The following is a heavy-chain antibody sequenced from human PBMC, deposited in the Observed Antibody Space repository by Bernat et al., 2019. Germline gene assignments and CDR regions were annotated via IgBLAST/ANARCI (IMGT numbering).Heavy chain of an antibody. D-gene: IGHD5-12*01. CDR3: ARVGKIRWPRLSPLDY. J-gene: IGHJ4*02. CDR2: INHSGST. CDR1: GGSFSGYY. Sequence: QVQLQQWGAGLLKPSETLSFTCAVYGGSFSGYYWSWIRQPPGKGLEWIGEINHSGSTNYNPSLKSRVTISVDTSKTQFSLKLSSVTAADTAVYYCARVGKIRWPRLSPLDYWGQGTLVTVSS. V-gene: IGHV4-34*01.